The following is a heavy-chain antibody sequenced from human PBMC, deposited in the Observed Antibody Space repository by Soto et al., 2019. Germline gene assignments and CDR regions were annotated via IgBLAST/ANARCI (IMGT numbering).Heavy chain of an antibody. CDR3: ARGPGGFGDFSLDY. CDR2: IYSGGST. V-gene: IGHV4-4*07. CDR1: GGSINSHY. J-gene: IGHJ4*02. D-gene: IGHD3-10*01. Sequence: SETLSLTCTVSGGSINSHYWIWIGQPAGKGLEWIGRIYSGGSTNYNPSLESRVTMSVDTSKNHISLKLTSVAAADTAVYYCARGPGGFGDFSLDYWGQGTLVTVSS.